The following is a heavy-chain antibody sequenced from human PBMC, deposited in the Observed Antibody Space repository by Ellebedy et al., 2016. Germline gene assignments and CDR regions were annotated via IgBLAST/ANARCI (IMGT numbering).Heavy chain of an antibody. J-gene: IGHJ6*03. CDR2: IYYSGST. Sequence: SETLSLXXTVSGGSISSSSYYWGWIRQPPGKGLEWIGSIYYSGSTYYNPSLKSRVTISVDTSKNQFSLKLSSVTAADTAVYYCARLTGNWNPLYYYYYMDVWGKGTTVTVSS. V-gene: IGHV4-39*01. CDR1: GGSISSSSYY. D-gene: IGHD1-20*01. CDR3: ARLTGNWNPLYYYYYMDV.